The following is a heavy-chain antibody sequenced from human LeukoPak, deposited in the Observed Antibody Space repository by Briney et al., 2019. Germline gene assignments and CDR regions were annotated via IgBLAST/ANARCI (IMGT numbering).Heavy chain of an antibody. Sequence: GGSLRLSCAASGFTFSSYWMHWVRQAPGKGLVWVSRINSDGSSTAYADSVKGRLTMSRDNAKNTLYLQMNSLRAEDTAVYYCAITYASGYFDCWGQGTLVTVSS. CDR2: INSDGSST. CDR3: AITYASGYFDC. D-gene: IGHD1-14*01. CDR1: GFTFSSYW. J-gene: IGHJ4*02. V-gene: IGHV3-74*01.